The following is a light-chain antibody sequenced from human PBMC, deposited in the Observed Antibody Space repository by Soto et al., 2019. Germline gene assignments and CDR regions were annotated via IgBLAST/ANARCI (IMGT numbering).Light chain of an antibody. J-gene: IGKJ1*01. CDR1: QSVTSN. CDR3: QQYNNWPPTWT. CDR2: DAS. Sequence: EIVMTQSPATLSVSPGERATLSCRASQSVTSNLAWYQQKPGQAPRLLIYDASTRATGISARFSGSGSGTEFTLTISSLQSEDFAVYYCQQYNNWPPTWTFGQGTKVEIK. V-gene: IGKV3-15*01.